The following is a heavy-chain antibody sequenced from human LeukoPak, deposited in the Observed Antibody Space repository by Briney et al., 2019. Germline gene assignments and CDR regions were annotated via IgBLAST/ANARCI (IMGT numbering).Heavy chain of an antibody. J-gene: IGHJ4*02. CDR1: GFTFSIYW. V-gene: IGHV3-74*01. Sequence: GGSLRLSXAASGFTFSIYWMHWVRQAPGKGPVWVSRISGDGSSTAYGDSVKGRFTISRDNAKNTLYLQMNGLRVEDTAVYYCARALGDIRGQGTLVTVSS. CDR2: ISGDGSST. CDR3: ARALGDI.